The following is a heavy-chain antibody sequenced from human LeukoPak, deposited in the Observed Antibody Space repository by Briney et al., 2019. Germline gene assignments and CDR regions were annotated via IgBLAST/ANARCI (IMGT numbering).Heavy chain of an antibody. Sequence: GGSLRLSCAASGFTFSSYSMNWVRQAPGKGLEWVSSISSSSSYIYYADSVKGRFTISRDNAKNSLYLQMDSLRAEDTAVYYCARHGGDDAFDIWGQGTMVTVSS. V-gene: IGHV3-21*01. CDR3: ARHGGDDAFDI. CDR1: GFTFSSYS. J-gene: IGHJ3*02. D-gene: IGHD2-15*01. CDR2: ISSSSSYI.